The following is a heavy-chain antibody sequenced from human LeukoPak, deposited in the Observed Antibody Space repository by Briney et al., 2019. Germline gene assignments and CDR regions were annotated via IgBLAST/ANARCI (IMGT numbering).Heavy chain of an antibody. J-gene: IGHJ3*02. CDR3: AGTYYDILTGSNDAFDI. D-gene: IGHD3-9*01. V-gene: IGHV3-30*03. CDR1: GFTFSSYG. Sequence: GGSLRLSCAASGFTFSSYGMHWVRQAPGKGLEWVAVISYDGSNKYYADSVKGRFTISRDNSKNTLYLQMNSLRAEDTAVYYCAGTYYDILTGSNDAFDIWGQGTMVTVSS. CDR2: ISYDGSNK.